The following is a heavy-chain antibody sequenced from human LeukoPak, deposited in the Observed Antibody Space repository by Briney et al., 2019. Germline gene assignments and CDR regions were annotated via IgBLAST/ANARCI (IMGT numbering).Heavy chain of an antibody. CDR1: GFTFSNAW. J-gene: IGHJ4*02. CDR2: IKGKSEGETT. D-gene: IGHD3-10*01. Sequence: KTGGSLRLSCAGYGFTFSNAWMTWVRQAPGKGLEWVGRIKGKSEGETTDYAAPVKGRFTISRDDPTNTLYLQMDSLKTEDTAVYYCTRDLGSSQWGQGTLVTVSS. CDR3: TRDLGSSQ. V-gene: IGHV3-15*01.